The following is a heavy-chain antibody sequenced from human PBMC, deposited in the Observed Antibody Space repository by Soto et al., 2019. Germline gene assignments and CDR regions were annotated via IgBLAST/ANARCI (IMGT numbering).Heavy chain of an antibody. D-gene: IGHD6-25*01. CDR1: GCSISSSSYY. V-gene: IGHV4-39*01. CDR2: IFYSGST. Sequence: SETLSLTCTVSGCSISSSSYYLGWIRQPPGKGLEWIGSIFYSGSTYYNPSLKSRVTISVDTSKNQFSLKLSSVTAADTAVYYCARAAEVAAADPWYYYYGMDVWGQGTTVT. CDR3: ARAAEVAAADPWYYYYGMDV. J-gene: IGHJ6*02.